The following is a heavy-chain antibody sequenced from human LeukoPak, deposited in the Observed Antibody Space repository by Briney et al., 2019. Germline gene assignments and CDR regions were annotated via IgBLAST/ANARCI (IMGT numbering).Heavy chain of an antibody. V-gene: IGHV3-30*18. CDR1: GFTFSSYS. D-gene: IGHD1-26*01. CDR3: AKGTSVGALDY. J-gene: IGHJ4*02. Sequence: GGSLRLSCAASGFTFSSYSMHWVRQAPGRGLEWVAVISYDGSNKYYADSVKGRFTISGDNSKNTLYLQMNSLRAEDTAVYYCAKGTSVGALDYWGQGTLVTVSS. CDR2: ISYDGSNK.